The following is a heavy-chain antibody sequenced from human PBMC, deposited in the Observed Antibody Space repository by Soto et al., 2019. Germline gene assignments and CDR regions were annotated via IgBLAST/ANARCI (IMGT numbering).Heavy chain of an antibody. V-gene: IGHV1-69*09. CDR1: GIMSSCYG. D-gene: IGHD6-25*01. CDR2: INHILVST. J-gene: IGHJ4*02. CDR3: ATMKRARLDS. Sequence: QEQVVQSGPAKKEPWSSVKVSCRAPGIMSSCYGFSMVRQAPGQGLEWVGMINHILVSTHYAQNLQGIISLSVDKSTDTAYLEVTSLRLEDTAIYCCATMKRARLDSWGRGTVVTVSS.